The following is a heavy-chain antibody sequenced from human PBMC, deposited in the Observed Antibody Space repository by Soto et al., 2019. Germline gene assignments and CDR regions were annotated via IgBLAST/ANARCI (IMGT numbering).Heavy chain of an antibody. CDR2: IYASGTT. D-gene: IGHD3-3*02. Sequence: SETLSLTCTASGGSIGSFYWSWIRQPPVGTLEWICYIYASGTTTYNHSLESRVTMSVDMPINEFSRDLTSVTAADAAVYYCARSHSFDGSIYHYYFDFWGQGTLVTVSS. CDR1: GGSIGSFY. J-gene: IGHJ4*02. V-gene: IGHV4-59*01. CDR3: ARSHSFDGSIYHYYFDF.